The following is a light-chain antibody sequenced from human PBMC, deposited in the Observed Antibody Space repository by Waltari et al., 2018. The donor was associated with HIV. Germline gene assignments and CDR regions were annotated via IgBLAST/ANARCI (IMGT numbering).Light chain of an antibody. CDR2: LNNDGSH. J-gene: IGLJ3*02. CDR1: SGHSTYA. Sequence: QLILTQSPSASASLGASVKLTCTLSSGHSTYAIAGLQHQPEKGPRFLMKLNNDGSHTRGDGIPDRFSGSSSGAERYLTISSLQSEDEADYYCQTWDTGPWVFGGGTKLTVL. CDR3: QTWDTGPWV. V-gene: IGLV4-69*01.